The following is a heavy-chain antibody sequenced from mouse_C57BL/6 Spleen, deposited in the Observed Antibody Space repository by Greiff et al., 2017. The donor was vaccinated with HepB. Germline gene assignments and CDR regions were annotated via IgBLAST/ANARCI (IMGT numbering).Heavy chain of an antibody. CDR1: GYTFTSYW. CDR2: IHPNSGST. CDR3: ARCAYYSGGFAY. D-gene: IGHD1-1*01. Sequence: QVQLQQPGAELVKPGASVKLSCKASGYTFTSYWMHWVKQRPGQGLEWIGMIHPNSGSTNYNEKFKSKATLTVDKSSSTAYMQLSSLTSEDSAVYFCARCAYYSGGFAYWGQGTLVTVSA. V-gene: IGHV1-64*01. J-gene: IGHJ3*01.